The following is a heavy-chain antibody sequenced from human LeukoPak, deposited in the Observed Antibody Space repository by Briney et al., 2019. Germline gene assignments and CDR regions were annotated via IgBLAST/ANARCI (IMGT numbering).Heavy chain of an antibody. V-gene: IGHV3-48*03. CDR1: GFTFSSYE. D-gene: IGHD3-22*01. CDR2: ISSSGSTI. J-gene: IGHJ3*02. CDR3: ARDNYDSSGYYRRDAFDI. Sequence: GGSLRLSCAASGFTFSSYEMNWVRQAPGKGLEWVSYISSSGSTIYYADSVKRRFTISRDNAKNSLYLQMNSLRAEDTAVYYCARDNYDSSGYYRRDAFDIWGQGKMVTVSS.